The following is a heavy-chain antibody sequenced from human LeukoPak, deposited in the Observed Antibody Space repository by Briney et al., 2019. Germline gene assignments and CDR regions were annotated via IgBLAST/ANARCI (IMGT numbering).Heavy chain of an antibody. V-gene: IGHV4-39*07. D-gene: IGHD1-26*01. CDR3: ARTGGSFYYYYYMDV. Sequence: SETLSLTCTVSGGSISSSSYYWGWIRQPPGKGLEWIGSIYYSGSTYYNPSLKSRVTISVDTSKNQFSLKLSSVTAADTAVYYCARTGGSFYYYYYMDVWAKGTTVTVSS. J-gene: IGHJ6*03. CDR2: IYYSGST. CDR1: GGSISSSSYY.